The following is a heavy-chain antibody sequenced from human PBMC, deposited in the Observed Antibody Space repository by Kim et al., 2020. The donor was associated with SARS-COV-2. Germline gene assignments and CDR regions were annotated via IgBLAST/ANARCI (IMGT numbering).Heavy chain of an antibody. V-gene: IGHV4-31*03. CDR3: ARGVDILTGYGMDV. CDR1: GGSISSGGYY. D-gene: IGHD3-9*01. CDR2: IYYSGST. Sequence: SETLSLTCTVSGGSISSGGYYWSWIRQHPGKGLEWIGYIYYSGSTYYNPSLKSRVTISVDTSKNQFSLKLSSVTAADTAVYYCARGVDILTGYGMDVWGQGTTVTVS. J-gene: IGHJ6*02.